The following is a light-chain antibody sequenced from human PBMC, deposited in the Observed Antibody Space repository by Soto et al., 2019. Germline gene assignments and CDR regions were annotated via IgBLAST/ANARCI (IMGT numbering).Light chain of an antibody. CDR1: QTLRRTY. CDR3: HQYDNAPQT. CDR2: GAS. J-gene: IGKJ2*01. Sequence: EIVLMQSPGTLSLSPGERATLSCRASQTLRRTYIAWYQQKPGQAPRVLIYGASKRATSIPDRFSGSGSGTDFSLTISRLEPEDFAVYYWHQYDNAPQTYGQGTKVEIK. V-gene: IGKV3-20*01.